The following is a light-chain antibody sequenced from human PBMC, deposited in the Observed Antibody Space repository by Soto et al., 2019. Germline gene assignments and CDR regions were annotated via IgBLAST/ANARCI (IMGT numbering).Light chain of an antibody. V-gene: IGKV3-20*01. J-gene: IGKJ5*01. CDR3: QQYNSWPIT. CDR2: GAS. Sequence: EIVLTQSPGTLSLSPGERATLSCRASQSVSNNYLAWYQQKPGQAPRLLIYGASNRATGIPDRFSGSGSGTEFTLTISDLQSEDFAVYYCQQYNSWPITFGQGTRLEI. CDR1: QSVSNNY.